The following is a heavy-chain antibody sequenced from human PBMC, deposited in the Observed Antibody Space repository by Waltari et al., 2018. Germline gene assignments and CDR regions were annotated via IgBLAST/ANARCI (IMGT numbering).Heavy chain of an antibody. CDR1: GITLSGSD. V-gene: IGHV3-23*04. CDR3: AKGGTILNWFDP. CDR2: LRGSSRNT. J-gene: IGHJ5*02. Sequence: EVQLVESGGGLVQPGGSLRLSCAASGITLSGSDMSWVRQPPGKELVWVSTLRGSSRNTYYADSVRGRFTISRDSTKDTLYLQMNSLRAEDTALYYCAKGGTILNWFDPWGQGTLVTVSS. D-gene: IGHD3-3*01.